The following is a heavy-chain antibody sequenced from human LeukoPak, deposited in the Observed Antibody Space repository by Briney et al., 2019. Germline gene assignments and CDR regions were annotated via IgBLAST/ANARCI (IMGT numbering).Heavy chain of an antibody. J-gene: IGHJ6*02. Sequence: PSETLSLTCTVSGGSISSYYWSWIRQPPGKGLEWIGYIYYSGGTNYNPSLKSRVTISVDTSKNQFSLKLSSVTAADTAVYYCARWEGYGSGMDYYYYYGMDVWGQGTTVTVSS. CDR1: GGSISSYY. CDR3: ARWEGYGSGMDYYYYYGMDV. CDR2: IYYSGGT. V-gene: IGHV4-59*08. D-gene: IGHD3-10*01.